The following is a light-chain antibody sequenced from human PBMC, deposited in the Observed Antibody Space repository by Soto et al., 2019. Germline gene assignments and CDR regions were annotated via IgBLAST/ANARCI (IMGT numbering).Light chain of an antibody. V-gene: IGKV1-33*01. CDR1: QNINNY. Sequence: DLQMTQSPSSLSASVGDRVTITCQASQNINNYLNWCQQKPGRAPKLLIYDASNLEAGVPSRFRGSGSGTDFTFTISRLQPEDIATYYCQQYENLPTFGQGTRLEIK. J-gene: IGKJ5*01. CDR2: DAS. CDR3: QQYENLPT.